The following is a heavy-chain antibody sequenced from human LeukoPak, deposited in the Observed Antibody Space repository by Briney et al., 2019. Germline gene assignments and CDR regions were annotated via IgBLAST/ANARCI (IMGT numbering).Heavy chain of an antibody. D-gene: IGHD2-2*01. CDR3: ARHGHCSSTSCYLRPYMVYYFDY. V-gene: IGHV4-59*08. CDR2: IYYSGST. CDR1: RGSLSSDY. J-gene: IGHJ4*02. Sequence: SETLSLTCTVSRGSLSSDYWTWIRQPPGKRLQWIGYIYYSGSTNYNPSLKSRVTISVDTSKNQFSLKLSFVTAADTAVYYCARHGHCSSTSCYLRPYMVYYFDYWGQGTLVTVSS.